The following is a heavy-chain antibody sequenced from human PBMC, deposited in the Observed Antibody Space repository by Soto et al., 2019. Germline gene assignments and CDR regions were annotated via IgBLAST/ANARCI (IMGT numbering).Heavy chain of an antibody. D-gene: IGHD3-10*01. CDR2: INPNSGGT. Sequence: ASVKVSCKASGYTFTGYYMHWVRQAPGQGLEWMGWINPNSGGTNYAQKFQGWVTMTRDTSINTAYMELSRLRSDDTAVYYCARADTMVRGVIGAFDIWGQGTMVTVSS. J-gene: IGHJ3*02. V-gene: IGHV1-2*04. CDR1: GYTFTGYY. CDR3: ARADTMVRGVIGAFDI.